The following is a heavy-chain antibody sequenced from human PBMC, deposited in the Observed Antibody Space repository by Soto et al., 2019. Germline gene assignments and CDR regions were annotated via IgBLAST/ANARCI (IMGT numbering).Heavy chain of an antibody. Sequence: ASVKVSCKASGYTFTSYGISWVRQAPGQGLEWTGWISAYNGNTNYAQKLQGRVTMTTDTSTSTAYMELRSLRSDDTAVYYCARNYDILTGYYPDYGMDVWGQGTTVTVSS. CDR1: GYTFTSYG. J-gene: IGHJ6*02. CDR3: ARNYDILTGYYPDYGMDV. V-gene: IGHV1-18*01. CDR2: ISAYNGNT. D-gene: IGHD3-9*01.